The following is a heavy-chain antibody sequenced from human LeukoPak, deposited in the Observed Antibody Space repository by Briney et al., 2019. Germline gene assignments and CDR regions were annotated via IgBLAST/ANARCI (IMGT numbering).Heavy chain of an antibody. V-gene: IGHV1-46*01. CDR2: INPSGGST. J-gene: IGHJ4*02. CDR3: ARAPKGVTTGYFDH. Sequence: GASVKVSCKASGYTFTTYYIHWVRQAPGQGLEWMGIINPSGGSTTYAQIFQGRVTLTRDTSTSTVYMGLSSLRSDDTAVYYCARAPKGVTTGYFDHWGQGTLITVSS. CDR1: GYTFTTYY. D-gene: IGHD1-26*01.